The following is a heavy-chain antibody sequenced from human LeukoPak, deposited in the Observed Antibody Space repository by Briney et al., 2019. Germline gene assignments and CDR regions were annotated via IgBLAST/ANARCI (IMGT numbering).Heavy chain of an antibody. CDR2: IYPGDSDT. Sequence: GEPLKISCKGSGYSFTSYWIGWVRQMPGKGLEWMGIIYPGDSDTRYSPSFQGQVTISADKSLSTAYLQWSSLKASDTAMYYCARTMVRGVIASARDYWGQGTLVTVSS. J-gene: IGHJ4*02. D-gene: IGHD3-10*01. V-gene: IGHV5-51*01. CDR3: ARTMVRGVIASARDY. CDR1: GYSFTSYW.